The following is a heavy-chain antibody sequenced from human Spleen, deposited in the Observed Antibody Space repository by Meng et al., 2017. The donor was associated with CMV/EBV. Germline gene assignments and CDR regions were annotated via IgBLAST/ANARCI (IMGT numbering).Heavy chain of an antibody. CDR1: GYTFASFG. D-gene: IGHD2-15*01. Sequence: SVKVSCKASGYTFASFGITWVRQAPGQGLEWMGGIIPMVGVPNYGQRFQGRVTITADKNTSTAYMELSSLRSEDTAMFYCARGRLCGGGSCRDAFDIWGQGTMVTVSS. CDR2: IIPMVGVP. CDR3: ARGRLCGGGSCRDAFDI. V-gene: IGHV1-69*10. J-gene: IGHJ3*02.